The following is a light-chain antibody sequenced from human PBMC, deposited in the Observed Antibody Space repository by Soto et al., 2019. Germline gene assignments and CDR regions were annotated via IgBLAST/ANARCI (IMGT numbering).Light chain of an antibody. Sequence: QSVLTQPASVSASLGQSITISCTGTSSDVGSYNLVSWYQQHPGKAPKVMIYEVSKRPSGVSNRFSGSKSGNTASLTISGLQSEDEADYYCCSYAGGRTYVFGTGTKVTVL. CDR3: CSYAGGRTYV. CDR1: SSDVGSYNL. J-gene: IGLJ1*01. V-gene: IGLV2-23*02. CDR2: EVS.